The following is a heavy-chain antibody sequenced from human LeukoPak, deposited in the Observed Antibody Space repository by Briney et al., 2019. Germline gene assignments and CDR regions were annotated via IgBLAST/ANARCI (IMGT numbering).Heavy chain of an antibody. V-gene: IGHV3-21*01. J-gene: IGHJ3*02. CDR1: GITFSSYG. CDR3: ARDSGNYLDAFDI. Sequence: GGSLRLSCAASGITFSSYGMNWVRQAPGKGLEWVSSISSTGGTTYYADSVKGRFTISRDNAKNSLYLQMNSLRAEDTAVYYCARDSGNYLDAFDIWGQGTMVTVSS. D-gene: IGHD1-7*01. CDR2: ISSTGGTT.